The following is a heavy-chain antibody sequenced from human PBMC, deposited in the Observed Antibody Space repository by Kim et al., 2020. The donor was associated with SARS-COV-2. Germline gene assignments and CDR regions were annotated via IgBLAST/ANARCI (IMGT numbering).Heavy chain of an antibody. CDR3: ARGGEYSSGYFSR. CDR1: GFTLSSSW. Sequence: GGSLRLSCAASGFTLSSSWMHWVRQAPGKGLVWVSRINSDGSSTTYADSVKGRFTISRDNAKNTLYLQMNSLRAEDTAVYYCARGGEYSSGYFSRWGQGTLVTVSS. D-gene: IGHD6-19*01. CDR2: INSDGSST. J-gene: IGHJ4*02. V-gene: IGHV3-74*01.